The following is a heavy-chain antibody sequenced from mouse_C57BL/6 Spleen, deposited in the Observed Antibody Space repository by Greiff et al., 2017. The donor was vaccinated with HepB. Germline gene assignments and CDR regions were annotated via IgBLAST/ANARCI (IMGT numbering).Heavy chain of an antibody. V-gene: IGHV7-3*01. D-gene: IGHD2-5*01. CDR3: ARYYYSNYNYYAMDY. CDR2: IRNKANGYTT. Sequence: EVKLMESGGGLVQPGGSLSLSCAASGFTFTDYYMSWVRQPPGKALEWLGFIRNKANGYTTEYSESVKGRFTISRDNSQSILYLQMNALRAEDSATYYCARYYYSNYNYYAMDYWGQGTSVTVSS. CDR1: GFTFTDYY. J-gene: IGHJ4*01.